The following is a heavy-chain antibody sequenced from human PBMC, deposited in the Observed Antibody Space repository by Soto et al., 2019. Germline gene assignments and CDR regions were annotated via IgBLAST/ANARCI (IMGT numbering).Heavy chain of an antibody. J-gene: IGHJ4*02. D-gene: IGHD5-12*01. CDR2: ISIYYGNT. CDR3: AILPSEIYEYDF. V-gene: IGHV1-18*01. Sequence: ASVKVSCKASGYTFTDYGILWLRQAPGQGLEWMGWISIYYGNTDYSQKLQGRVTMTRDVSTSTAYMELTSLRSDDTAVYYCAILPSEIYEYDFWGQGTPVTVSS. CDR1: GYTFTDYG.